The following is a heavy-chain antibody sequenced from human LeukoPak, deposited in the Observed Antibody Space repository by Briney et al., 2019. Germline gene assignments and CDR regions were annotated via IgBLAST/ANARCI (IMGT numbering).Heavy chain of an antibody. D-gene: IGHD3-9*01. J-gene: IGHJ5*02. V-gene: IGHV4-4*02. Sequence: PSETLFLTCGVSGGSISNTNWWTWFRQPPGKGLEWIGEVNLQGSTNYNPSLKSRVTISVDTSKNQFSLKLSSVTAADTAVYYCAIRKYYDILTGYRKIPTSGFDPWGQGTLVTVSS. CDR3: AIRKYYDILTGYRKIPTSGFDP. CDR1: GGSISNTNW. CDR2: VNLQGST.